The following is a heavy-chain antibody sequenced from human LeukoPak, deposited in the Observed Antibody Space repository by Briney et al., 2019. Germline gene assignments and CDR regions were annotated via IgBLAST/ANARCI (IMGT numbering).Heavy chain of an antibody. CDR3: ARDRLGGVDTAMAMPYYFDY. CDR1: GYTFTSYG. V-gene: IGHV1-18*01. CDR2: ISAYNGNT. D-gene: IGHD5-18*01. Sequence: ASVKVSCKASGYTFTSYGISWVRQAPGQGLEWMGWISAYNGNTNYAQKLQGRVTMTTDTSTSTAYMELRSLRSDDTAVYYCARDRLGGVDTAMAMPYYFDYWGQGTLVTVSS. J-gene: IGHJ4*02.